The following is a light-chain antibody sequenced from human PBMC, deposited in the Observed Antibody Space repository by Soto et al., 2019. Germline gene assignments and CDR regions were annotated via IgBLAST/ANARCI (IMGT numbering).Light chain of an antibody. Sequence: QSVLTQPASVSGSPGQSFTISCTGTSSDIGAYNYVSWYQQHPGKAPKRMIYDVSNRPSGVSNRFSGSKSGNTASLTISGLQAEDEADYYCSSYTSSYTLVLGGGTKLTVL. CDR2: DVS. CDR1: SSDIGAYNY. V-gene: IGLV2-14*01. CDR3: SSYTSSYTLV. J-gene: IGLJ2*01.